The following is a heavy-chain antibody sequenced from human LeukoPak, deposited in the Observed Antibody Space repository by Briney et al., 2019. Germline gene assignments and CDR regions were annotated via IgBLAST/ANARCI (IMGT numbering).Heavy chain of an antibody. D-gene: IGHD3-3*01. CDR2: IYTSGST. CDR1: GGSISSGSYY. CDR3: ARTDRSFGVPFDY. V-gene: IGHV4-61*02. J-gene: IGHJ4*02. Sequence: SETLSLTCTVSGGSISSGSYYWSWIRQPAGKGLEWIGRIYTSGSTNYNPSLKSRVTISVDTSKNQFSLRLSSVTAADTAVYYCARTDRSFGVPFDYWGQGTLVTVSS.